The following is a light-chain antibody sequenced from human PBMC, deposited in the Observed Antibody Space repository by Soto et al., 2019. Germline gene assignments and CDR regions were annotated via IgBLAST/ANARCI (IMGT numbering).Light chain of an antibody. CDR2: AAS. Sequence: DIQLTQSPSFLSASVGDRVTITCRASQGISSYLTWYQQKPGKAPKLLIYAASTLQSGVPSRFSGSGSGTEFTLTISSLQPVDFATYYCHQLNSYPLFTFGPGTKVDIK. CDR1: QGISSY. CDR3: HQLNSYPLFT. J-gene: IGKJ3*01. V-gene: IGKV1-9*01.